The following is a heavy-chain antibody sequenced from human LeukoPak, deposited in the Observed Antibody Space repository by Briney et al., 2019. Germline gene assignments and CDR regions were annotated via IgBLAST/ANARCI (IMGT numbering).Heavy chain of an antibody. CDR3: AKMRGQYYHSYYMDA. CDR1: GFIFSSYA. V-gene: IGHV3-23*01. CDR2: GGSGGST. Sequence: GGSLRLSCAASGFIFSSYAMSWVRQAPGKGLEWVSYGGSGGSTYYADSVKGRFTVSRDNSKGTVYLQMNSLTAEDTAVYYCAKMRGQYYHSYYMDAWGKGTTVTVSS. J-gene: IGHJ6*03.